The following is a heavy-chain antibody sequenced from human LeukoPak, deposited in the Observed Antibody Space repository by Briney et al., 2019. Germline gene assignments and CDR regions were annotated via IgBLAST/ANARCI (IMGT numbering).Heavy chain of an antibody. Sequence: SETLSLTCTVSGGSISSGDYYWGWIRQPPGKGLEWIGYIYYSGSTYYNPSVKSRVTISVDTSKNQFSLKLSSVTAADTAVYYCARTSRGYCSSTSCYFYYYDYCMDVWGKGTTVTVSS. J-gene: IGHJ6*03. CDR3: ARTSRGYCSSTSCYFYYYDYCMDV. V-gene: IGHV4-30-4*08. CDR1: GGSISSGDYY. CDR2: IYYSGST. D-gene: IGHD2-2*03.